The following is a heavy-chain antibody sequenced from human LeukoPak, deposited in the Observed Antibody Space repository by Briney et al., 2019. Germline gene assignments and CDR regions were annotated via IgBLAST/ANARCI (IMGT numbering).Heavy chain of an antibody. Sequence: GGSLRLSCAASGFSFSGSAMHWVRQASGKGLEWVGRIRSKANNYATAYAASVKGRFTISRDGSKNTAYLQMNSLKTEDTAVYYCTGTLRFLEWLSYYWGQGTLVTVSS. V-gene: IGHV3-73*01. CDR2: IRSKANNYAT. J-gene: IGHJ4*02. D-gene: IGHD3-3*01. CDR1: GFSFSGSA. CDR3: TGTLRFLEWLSYY.